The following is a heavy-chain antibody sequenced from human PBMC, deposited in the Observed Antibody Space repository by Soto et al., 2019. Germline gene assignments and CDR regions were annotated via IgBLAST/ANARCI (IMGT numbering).Heavy chain of an antibody. Sequence: QVQLQESGPGLVKPSQTLSLTCTVSGGSITSGGYYWSWIRQHPGKGLEWIGYIYYSGTTYYNPSLKSRVTISVDTSKNHFSLKLSSVTAADTAVYYCARELVAPAAILGYYYYYGMDVWGQGTTVTVSS. CDR3: ARELVAPAAILGYYYYYGMDV. CDR1: GGSITSGGYY. CDR2: IYYSGTT. V-gene: IGHV4-31*03. J-gene: IGHJ6*02. D-gene: IGHD2-2*01.